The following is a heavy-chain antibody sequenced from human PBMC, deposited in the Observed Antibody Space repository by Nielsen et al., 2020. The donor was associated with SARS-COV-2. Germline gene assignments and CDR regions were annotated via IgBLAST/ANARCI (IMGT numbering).Heavy chain of an antibody. Sequence: SLKISCEASGFSFDYYALHWVRQAPGKGLEWVSGVTWNGGSIGYADSVKGRFTISRDNAKNSLYLQMNSLRAEDTAVYYCARNDFWSGYYFDYWGQGTLVTVSS. CDR2: VTWNGGSI. D-gene: IGHD3-3*01. CDR1: GFSFDYYA. J-gene: IGHJ4*02. CDR3: ARNDFWSGYYFDY. V-gene: IGHV3-9*01.